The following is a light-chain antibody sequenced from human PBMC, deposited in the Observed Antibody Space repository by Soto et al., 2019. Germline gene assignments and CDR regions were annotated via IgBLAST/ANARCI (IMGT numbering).Light chain of an antibody. V-gene: IGKV3-20*01. CDR3: QQYISSPLT. Sequence: EIVLTQSTGTLSLSPGERATISCRASQSVSNNYLAWYQQKPGQAPRLVIYGASSRGTGIPDRFSASGSGTDFTLTISRLEPEDFAVYYCQQYISSPLTFGQGTKVKIK. CDR2: GAS. J-gene: IGKJ1*01. CDR1: QSVSNNY.